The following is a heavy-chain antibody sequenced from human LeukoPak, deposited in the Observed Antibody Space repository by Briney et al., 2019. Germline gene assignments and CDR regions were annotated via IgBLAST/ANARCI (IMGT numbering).Heavy chain of an antibody. J-gene: IGHJ4*02. Sequence: PGGSLRLSCAASGFTFSSYWMSWVRQAPGKGLEWVANIKQAGSEKDYVDSVKGRFTISRDNTKNFLYLQMNSLRVEDTALYYCARRYGDAYYFDYWGQGTLATVSS. CDR2: IKQAGSEK. CDR1: GFTFSSYW. D-gene: IGHD2-21*01. V-gene: IGHV3-7*03. CDR3: ARRYGDAYYFDY.